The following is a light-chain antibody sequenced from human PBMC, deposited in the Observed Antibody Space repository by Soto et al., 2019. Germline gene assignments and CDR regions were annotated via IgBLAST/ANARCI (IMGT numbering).Light chain of an antibody. V-gene: IGLV1-40*01. CDR3: CSSAGDYTFL. CDR1: SSNIGAGYD. CDR2: DNT. J-gene: IGLJ1*01. Sequence: QSVLTQPPSVSGAPGQRVTISCTGSSSNIGAGYDVHWYQQLPGTAPKLLIYDNTNRPSGVPDRFSGSKSGTSASLAITGLQAEDEADYYCCSSAGDYTFLFGTGTKVTVL.